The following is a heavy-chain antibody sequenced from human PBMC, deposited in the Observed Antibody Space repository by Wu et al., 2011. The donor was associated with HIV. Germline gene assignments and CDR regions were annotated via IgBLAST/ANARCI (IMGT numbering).Heavy chain of an antibody. CDR2: INPNSGGT. CDR3: ARDRDSSGSNWFDP. J-gene: IGHJ5*02. Sequence: EVKKPGASVKVSCKASGYTFTGYYMHWVRQAPGQGLEWMGWINPNSGGTNYAQKFQGRVTMTRDTSISTAYMELSRLRSDDTAVYYCARDRDSSGSNWFDPWGQGTLVTVSS. D-gene: IGHD3-22*01. V-gene: IGHV1-2*02. CDR1: GYTFTGYY.